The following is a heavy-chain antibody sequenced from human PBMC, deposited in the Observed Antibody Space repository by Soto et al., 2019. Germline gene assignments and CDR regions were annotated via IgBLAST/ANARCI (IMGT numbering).Heavy chain of an antibody. V-gene: IGHV5-51*01. D-gene: IGHD6-19*01. CDR3: ARRDRSGWYRDAYEGWFDP. Sequence: VESLTVCCEFSGYSFTRYWIVLVRQMHGTGLEWVGIIYPGDSDTRDSPAFQGQVTISADKSISTAYLQWSSLKASDTAMYYGARRDRSGWYRDAYEGWFDPWGQGTLVTVSS. CDR1: GYSFTRYW. CDR2: IYPGDSDT. J-gene: IGHJ5*02.